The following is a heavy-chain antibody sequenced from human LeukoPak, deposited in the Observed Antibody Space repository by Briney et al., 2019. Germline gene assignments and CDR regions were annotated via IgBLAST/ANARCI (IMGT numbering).Heavy chain of an antibody. CDR2: SGSKGNGGTT. D-gene: IGHD3-10*01. J-gene: IGHJ4*02. V-gene: IGHV3-49*04. Sequence: PGGSLRLSCTASGFTLGDYSMSWVRQAPGKGLGWVGFSGSKGNGGTTEYAAPVKGRFTISRDDSKTIAYLQMNSLKIEDTAVYYCARTGETMVRGVIMGFPIDYWGQGTLVTVSP. CDR1: GFTLGDYS. CDR3: ARTGETMVRGVIMGFPIDY.